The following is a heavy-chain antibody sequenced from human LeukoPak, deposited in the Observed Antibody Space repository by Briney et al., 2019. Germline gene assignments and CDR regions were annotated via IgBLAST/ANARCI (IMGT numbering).Heavy chain of an antibody. D-gene: IGHD1-14*01. Sequence: GESLKISCKGSGYSFTSYWIGWVRQMPGKGLEWMGIIYPGDSDTRYSPSFQGQVTISADKSISTAYLQWSSLKASDTAMYDFAGRGRSSTNFDYWAREPWSPSPQ. J-gene: IGHJ4*02. CDR1: GYSFTSYW. V-gene: IGHV5-51*01. CDR3: AGRGRSSTNFDY. CDR2: IYPGDSDT.